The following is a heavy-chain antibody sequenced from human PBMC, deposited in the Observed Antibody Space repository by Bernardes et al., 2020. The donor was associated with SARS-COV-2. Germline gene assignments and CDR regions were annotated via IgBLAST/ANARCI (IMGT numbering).Heavy chain of an antibody. J-gene: IGHJ4*02. CDR2: INPNSGGT. V-gene: IGHV1-2*06. CDR3: ARDFGVLRYFAGSAAWVY. D-gene: IGHD3-9*01. Sequence: ASVKVSCKASGYTFTGYYMHWVRQAPGQGLEWMGRINPNSGGTNYAQKFQGRVTMTRDTSISTAYMELSRLRSDDTAVYYCARDFGVLRYFAGSAAWVYWGQGTLVTVSS. CDR1: GYTFTGYY.